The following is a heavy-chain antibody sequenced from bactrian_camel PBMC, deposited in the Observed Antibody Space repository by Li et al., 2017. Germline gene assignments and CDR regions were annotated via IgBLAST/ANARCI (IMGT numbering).Heavy chain of an antibody. Sequence: VQLVESGGGLVQPGGSLRLSCTASGFTFRDYYMTWVRQAPGKGLEWVSSIDVEGIRTFYADSVKGRFVISRDNAKTTVDLQMNDLKPEDTAMYYCAAGGVPRERLNGEKWTFACYDYKYWGQGTQVTVS. V-gene: IGHV3-2*01. J-gene: IGHJ4*01. D-gene: IGHD7*01. CDR3: AAGGVPRERLNGEKWTFACYDYKY. CDR1: GFTFRDYY. CDR2: IDVEGIRT.